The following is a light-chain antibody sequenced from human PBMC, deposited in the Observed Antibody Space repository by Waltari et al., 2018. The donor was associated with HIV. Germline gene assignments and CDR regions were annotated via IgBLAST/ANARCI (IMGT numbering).Light chain of an antibody. Sequence: QSALTQPASVSGSPGPSLTISCTGTSSDVGTYNYVSWYQQHPGEAPKLIIYDVSNRPSGVSNRFSGSKSGNTASLTISGLQAEDEADYYCSSYTIRTTLEFGGGTKLTVL. V-gene: IGLV2-14*03. J-gene: IGLJ2*01. CDR3: SSYTIRTTLE. CDR1: SSDVGTYNY. CDR2: DVS.